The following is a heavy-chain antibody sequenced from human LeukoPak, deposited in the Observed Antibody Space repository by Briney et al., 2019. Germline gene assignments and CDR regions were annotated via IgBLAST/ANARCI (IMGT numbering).Heavy chain of an antibody. CDR3: ARGRQLTGNDY. CDR2: INAGNGNT. V-gene: IGHV1-3*01. CDR1: GYTFTSYA. D-gene: IGHD6-13*01. J-gene: IGHJ4*02. Sequence: ASVTVSCTASGYTFTSYAMHWVRQAPGQRLEWMGWINAGNGNTKYSQKFQGRVTITRDTSASTAYMELSSLRSEDTAVYYCARGRQLTGNDYWGQGTLVTVSS.